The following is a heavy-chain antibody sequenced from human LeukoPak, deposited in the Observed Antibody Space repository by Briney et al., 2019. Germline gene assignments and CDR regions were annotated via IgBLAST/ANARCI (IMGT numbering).Heavy chain of an antibody. V-gene: IGHV3-23*01. CDR2: ISGSGGST. CDR3: ARDSKMATILN. D-gene: IGHD5-24*01. Sequence: TGGSLRLSCAASGFTFSSYAMSWVRQAPGKGLEWVSAISGSGGSTYYADSVKGRFTISRDNAKNSLYLQMNSLRAEDTALYYCARDSKMATILNWGQGTLVTVSS. J-gene: IGHJ4*02. CDR1: GFTFSSYA.